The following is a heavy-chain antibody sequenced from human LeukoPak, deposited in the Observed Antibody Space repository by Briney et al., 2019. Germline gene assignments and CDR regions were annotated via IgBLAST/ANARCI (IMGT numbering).Heavy chain of an antibody. Sequence: GGPLRLSCAASGITVSSNFMYWVRQTPGKGLQCVSVLYTDYSAYYADSVKGRFIISRDNSKNTLYLQMDSLRVEDTAVYYCALDYSGSGSYYRDYWGQGTLVTVSS. CDR3: ALDYSGSGSYYRDY. CDR2: LYTDYSA. CDR1: GITVSSNF. D-gene: IGHD3-10*01. V-gene: IGHV3-66*01. J-gene: IGHJ4*02.